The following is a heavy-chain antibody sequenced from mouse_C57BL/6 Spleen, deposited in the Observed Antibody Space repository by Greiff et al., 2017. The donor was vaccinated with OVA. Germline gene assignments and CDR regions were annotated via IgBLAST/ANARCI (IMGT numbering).Heavy chain of an antibody. CDR3: ATMMKGY. V-gene: IGHV5-4*03. Sequence: EVMLVESGGGLVKPGGSLKLSCAASGFTFSSYAMSWVRQTPEKRLEWVATISDGGSYTYYPDNVKGRFTSSRDNAKNNLYLQMSHLKAEDTAMYYCATMMKGYWGQGTTLTVSS. CDR2: ISDGGSYT. CDR1: GFTFSSYA. J-gene: IGHJ2*01. D-gene: IGHD2-3*01.